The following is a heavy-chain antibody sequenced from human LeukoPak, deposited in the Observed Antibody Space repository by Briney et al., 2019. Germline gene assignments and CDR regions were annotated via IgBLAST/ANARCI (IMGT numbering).Heavy chain of an antibody. CDR2: IYPGDSDT. CDR1: GYSFTSYW. D-gene: IGHD4-17*01. Sequence: SGESLKISCKGSGYSFTSYWIGWVRQMPGKGLEWMGIIYPGDSDTRYSPSFQGQVTISADKSISTAYLQWSSLKASDTAMYYCARVGVRTTVTTLYYYGMDVWGQGTTVTVSS. CDR3: ARVGVRTTVTTLYYYGMDV. J-gene: IGHJ6*02. V-gene: IGHV5-51*01.